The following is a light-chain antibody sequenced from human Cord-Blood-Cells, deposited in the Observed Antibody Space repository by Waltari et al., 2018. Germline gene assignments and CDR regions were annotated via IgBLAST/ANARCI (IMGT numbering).Light chain of an antibody. CDR1: SSDVGSYNL. Sequence: QSALTQPASVSGSPGQSITISCTGTSSDVGSYNLVSWYQQHPGKAPKLMIYEGSKRPSGVSNRSSGSKAANTASLTISGLQAEDEADYYCCSYAGSSTWVFGGGTKLTVL. CDR2: EGS. CDR3: CSYAGSSTWV. J-gene: IGLJ3*02. V-gene: IGLV2-23*01.